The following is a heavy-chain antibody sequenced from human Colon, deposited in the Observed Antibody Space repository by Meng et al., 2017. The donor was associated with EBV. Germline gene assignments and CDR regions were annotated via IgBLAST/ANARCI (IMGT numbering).Heavy chain of an antibody. CDR3: LRGSGGSV. CDR2: IRHSGSS. V-gene: IGHV4-55*08. J-gene: IGHJ1*01. Sequence: WGPARGKAAEPTFSSCAAAGDSIINHNGWVWVRPPPGKGLEWIGEIRHSGSSSYNPSIKSCVSMSIDKYKKQFSLKLTSVTAEETAVYHCLRGSGGSVWGQGTLVTVSS. D-gene: IGHD3-10*01. CDR1: GDSIINHNG.